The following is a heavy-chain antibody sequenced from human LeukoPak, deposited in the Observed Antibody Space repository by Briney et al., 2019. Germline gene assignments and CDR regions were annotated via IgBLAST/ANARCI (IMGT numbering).Heavy chain of an antibody. CDR1: GYTFTSYY. J-gene: IGHJ6*02. CDR3: ARDLGSSGWLMENYYYYGMDV. Sequence: GASVKVSCKASGYTFTSYYMHWVRQAPGQGLEWMGWINPNSGGTNYAQKFQGRVTMTRDTSISTAYMELSRLRSDDTAVYYCARDLGSSGWLMENYYYYGMDVWGQGTTVTVSS. CDR2: INPNSGGT. D-gene: IGHD6-19*01. V-gene: IGHV1-2*02.